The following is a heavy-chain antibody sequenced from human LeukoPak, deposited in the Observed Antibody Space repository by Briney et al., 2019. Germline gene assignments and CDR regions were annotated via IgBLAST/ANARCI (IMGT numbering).Heavy chain of an antibody. V-gene: IGHV1-2*02. CDR2: INPNSGGT. J-gene: IGHJ4*02. D-gene: IGHD3-22*01. CDR1: GYTFTGYY. CDR3: AREYSYESSAYYS. Sequence: GASVKVSCKASGYTFTGYYMHWVRQAPGQGLEWMGWINPNSGGTNYAQKFQGRVTMTRVTSISTAYMELSRLRSDDTAVYYCAREYSYESSAYYSWGQGTLVTVSS.